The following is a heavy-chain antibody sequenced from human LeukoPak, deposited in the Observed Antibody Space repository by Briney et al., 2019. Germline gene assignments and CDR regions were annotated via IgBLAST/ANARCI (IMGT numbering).Heavy chain of an antibody. CDR3: ASGGLSDFDY. J-gene: IGHJ4*02. CDR1: GGSISSGGYY. Sequence: PSETLSLTCTVSGGSISSGGYYWSWIRQPPGKGLEWIGYIYHSGSTYYNPSLKSRVTISVDRSKNQFSLKLSSVTAADTAVYYCASGGLSDFDYWGQGTLVTVSS. V-gene: IGHV4-30-2*01. CDR2: IYHSGST. D-gene: IGHD3-16*01.